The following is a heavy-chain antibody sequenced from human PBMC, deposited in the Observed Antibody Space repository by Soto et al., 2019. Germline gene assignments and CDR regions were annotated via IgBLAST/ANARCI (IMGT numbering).Heavy chain of an antibody. Sequence: PGESLKISCKGSGYSFTNYWIGWVRQMPGKGLEWVGIIYPRDSDTRYSPSFQGQVTISADKSINTAYLQWSSLKASDTAMYYCARHSAPSYDFPPSYYYYMDVWAKGTTVTVSS. CDR1: GYSFTNYW. D-gene: IGHD3-3*01. J-gene: IGHJ6*03. CDR2: IYPRDSDT. CDR3: ARHSAPSYDFPPSYYYYMDV. V-gene: IGHV5-51*01.